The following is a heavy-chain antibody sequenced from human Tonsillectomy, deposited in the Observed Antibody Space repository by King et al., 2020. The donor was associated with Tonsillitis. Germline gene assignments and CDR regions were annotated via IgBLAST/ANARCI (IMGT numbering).Heavy chain of an antibody. CDR3: GLDLVXGGMXV. D-gene: IGHD2-8*02. J-gene: IGHJ6*01. Sequence: VQLVESGGALIQPGRSLRLSCAASGFRLGHHAMHWVRQVPGKGLEWVSGWNSGTTDYAASVKGRFTISIDNAKNSLYLQMNSLRVEDTALYYCGLDLVXGGMXVWGQXTTVTV. V-gene: IGHV3-9*01. CDR2: WNSGTT. CDR1: GFRLGHHA.